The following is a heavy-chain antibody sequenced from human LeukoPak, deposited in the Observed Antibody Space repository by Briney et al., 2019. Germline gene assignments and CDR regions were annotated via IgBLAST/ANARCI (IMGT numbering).Heavy chain of an antibody. CDR2: MNPNSGNT. V-gene: IGHV1-8*01. CDR3: ARGRMTPRSNWFDP. Sequence: APVKVSCKASGYTFTSYDINWVRQATGQGLEWMGWMNPNSGNTGYAQKFQGRVTMTRNTSISTAYIELSSLRSEDTAVYYCARGRMTPRSNWFDPWGQGTLVTVSS. J-gene: IGHJ5*02. CDR1: GYTFTSYD. D-gene: IGHD2-8*01.